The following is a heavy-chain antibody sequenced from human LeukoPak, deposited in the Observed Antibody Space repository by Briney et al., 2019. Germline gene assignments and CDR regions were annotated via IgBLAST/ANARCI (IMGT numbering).Heavy chain of an antibody. J-gene: IGHJ6*03. CDR3: ARGYLEWLIYYYYYMDV. D-gene: IGHD3-3*01. CDR2: MNPNSGNT. Sequence: ASVKVSCKASGYTFTSYDINWVRQATGQELEWMGWMNPNSGNTGYAQKFQGRVTMTRNTSISTAYMELSSLRSEDTAVYYRARGYLEWLIYYYYYMDVWGKGTAVTVSS. V-gene: IGHV1-8*01. CDR1: GYTFTSYD.